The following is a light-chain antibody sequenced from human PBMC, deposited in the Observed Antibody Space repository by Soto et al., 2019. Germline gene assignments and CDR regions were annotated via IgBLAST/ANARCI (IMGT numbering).Light chain of an antibody. CDR2: AAS. Sequence: DIQMTQSPSSLSASVGDRVTITCQASQSISSYLNWYQQKPGKAPKLLIYAASSLQSGVPSRFSGSGSGTDFTLTISSLQPEDFATYYCQQSYTLTFGGGTKVEIK. CDR1: QSISSY. CDR3: QQSYTLT. J-gene: IGKJ4*01. V-gene: IGKV1-39*01.